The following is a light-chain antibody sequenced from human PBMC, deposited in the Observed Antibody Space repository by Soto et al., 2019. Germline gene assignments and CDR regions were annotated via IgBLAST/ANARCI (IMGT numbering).Light chain of an antibody. Sequence: QSALTQPPSVSGSPGQSVTISCTGTSTDFVSYNRVSWYQQPPGTAPKLIIYEASNRPSGVPDRFSGSKSGNTASLTSSGLQAADEAHYYCFSLSGGDSHVFGTGTKVTVL. CDR2: EAS. J-gene: IGLJ1*01. CDR3: FSLSGGDSHV. V-gene: IGLV2-18*02. CDR1: STDFVSYNR.